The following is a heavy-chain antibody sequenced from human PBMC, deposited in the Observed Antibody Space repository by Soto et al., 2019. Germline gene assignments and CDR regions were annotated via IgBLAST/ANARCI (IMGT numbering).Heavy chain of an antibody. CDR2: IIPIFGTA. V-gene: IGHV1-69*12. CDR1: GGTFSSYA. D-gene: IGHD3-3*01. J-gene: IGHJ5*02. CDR3: ARDSGYDFFKRGTGWFDP. Sequence: QVQLVQSGAEVKKPGSSVKVSCKASGGTFSSYAISWVRQAPGQGLEWMGGIIPIFGTANYAQKFQGRVTITADESTSTAYMWLSSLRSEDTAVYYCARDSGYDFFKRGTGWFDPWGQGTLVTVSS.